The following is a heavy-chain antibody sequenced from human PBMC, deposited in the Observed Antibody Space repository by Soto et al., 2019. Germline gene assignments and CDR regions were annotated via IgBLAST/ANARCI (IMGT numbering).Heavy chain of an antibody. CDR3: ARPDGATYNFRY. CDR2: ISTTGGST. Sequence: DVHLLESGGSLVQPGGSLRLSCAASGFTFNAYSLSWVRQAPGKGLEWVSAISTTGGSTYYTDSVKGRFAISRDNSPNTLYLQMNSLRADDTAVYYCARPDGATYNFRYWGQGTLVTVSS. D-gene: IGHD1-1*01. J-gene: IGHJ4*02. CDR1: GFTFNAYS. V-gene: IGHV3-23*01.